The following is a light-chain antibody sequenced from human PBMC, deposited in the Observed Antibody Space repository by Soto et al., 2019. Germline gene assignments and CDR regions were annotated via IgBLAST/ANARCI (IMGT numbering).Light chain of an antibody. CDR3: SSYTSSSNV. Sequence: QSVLTQPASVSGSPGQSITISCTGTSSDVGGYNYVSWYQQHPGKAPKLMIYDVSNRPSGVSNRISGSKSGNTASLTISGLQAEDEADYYCSSYTSSSNVFGTGTKVTVL. CDR2: DVS. CDR1: SSDVGGYNY. V-gene: IGLV2-14*01. J-gene: IGLJ1*01.